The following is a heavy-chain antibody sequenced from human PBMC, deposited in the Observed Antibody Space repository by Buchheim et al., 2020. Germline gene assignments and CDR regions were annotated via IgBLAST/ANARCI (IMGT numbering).Heavy chain of an antibody. CDR2: IKRKTDGGTT. V-gene: IGHV3-15*07. Sequence: EEQLVESGGGLVKPGGSLRLSCAASGFTFSNAWMNWVRQAPGKGLEWVGRIKRKTDGGTTDYVAPVKGRFTISRDDSENTLYLQMNSLRTEDTAVYYCIWGSYRFYSWGQGTL. CDR3: IWGSYRFYS. CDR1: GFTFSNAW. D-gene: IGHD3-16*02. J-gene: IGHJ5*02.